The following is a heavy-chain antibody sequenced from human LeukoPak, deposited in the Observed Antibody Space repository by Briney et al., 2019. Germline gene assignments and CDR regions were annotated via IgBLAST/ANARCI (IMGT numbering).Heavy chain of an antibody. J-gene: IGHJ5*01. V-gene: IGHV4-34*01. CDR1: GGSFSGYY. Sequence: SETLSLTCAVYGGSFSGYYWSWIRQPPGKGLEWIGEIYHSGSTNYNPSLKSRVTISVDKSKNQFSLKLTSVTAADTAVYYCARHEYNWFDSWGQGSLVTVSS. CDR2: IYHSGST. CDR3: ARHEYNWFDS.